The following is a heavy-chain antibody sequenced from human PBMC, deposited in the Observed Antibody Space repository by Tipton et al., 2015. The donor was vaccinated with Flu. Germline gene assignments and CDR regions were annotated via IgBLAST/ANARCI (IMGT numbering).Heavy chain of an antibody. J-gene: IGHJ6*02. CDR3: ARDDRVVVVPAALLFLHGMDV. CDR2: INHSGST. Sequence: TLSLTCAVYGGSFSGYYWSWIRQPPGKGLEWIGEINHSGSTNYNPSLKSRVTISVDTSKNQFSLKLSSVTAADTAVYYCARDDRVVVVPAALLFLHGMDVGRQGNTVTV. V-gene: IGHV4-34*01. CDR1: GGSFSGYY. D-gene: IGHD2-2*01.